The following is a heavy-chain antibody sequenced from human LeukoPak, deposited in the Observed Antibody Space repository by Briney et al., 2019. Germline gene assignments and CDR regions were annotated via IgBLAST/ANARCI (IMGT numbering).Heavy chain of an antibody. Sequence: ASVKVSCKASGYTFTGYYIHWARQAPGQGLEWMGCINPNTGGTNYAQKFQGRVTMTRDTSVSTAYMELNRLGYDDTAVYYCARVREFDIWGQGTMVTVSS. J-gene: IGHJ3*02. CDR1: GYTFTGYY. CDR2: INPNTGGT. V-gene: IGHV1-2*02. CDR3: ARVREFDI.